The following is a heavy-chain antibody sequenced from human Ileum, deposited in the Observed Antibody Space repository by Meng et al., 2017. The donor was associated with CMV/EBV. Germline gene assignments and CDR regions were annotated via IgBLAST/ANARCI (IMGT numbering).Heavy chain of an antibody. J-gene: IGHJ4*02. CDR2: ITGSGDII. Sequence: RLACAASGFPFGAYYMTWVRQAPGKGVEWVSYITGSGDIIYYADSVKGRFTISRDNAKSSLYLEINSLRAEDTAVYYCARGNYGFDYWGQGTLVTVSS. V-gene: IGHV3-11*01. D-gene: IGHD4-17*01. CDR1: GFPFGAYY. CDR3: ARGNYGFDY.